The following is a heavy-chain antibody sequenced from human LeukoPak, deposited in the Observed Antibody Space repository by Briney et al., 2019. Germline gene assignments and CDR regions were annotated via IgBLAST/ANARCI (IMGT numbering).Heavy chain of an antibody. D-gene: IGHD3-9*01. Sequence: SETLSLTCTVSGYSISSGYYWGWIRQPPGKGLEWIGSIYHSGSTYYNPSLKSRVTLSVDTSKNQFSLKLSSVTAADTAVYYCARGGRYFDWGSWGQGTMVTVSS. J-gene: IGHJ3*01. CDR2: IYHSGST. CDR3: ARGGRYFDWGS. CDR1: GYSISSGYY. V-gene: IGHV4-38-2*02.